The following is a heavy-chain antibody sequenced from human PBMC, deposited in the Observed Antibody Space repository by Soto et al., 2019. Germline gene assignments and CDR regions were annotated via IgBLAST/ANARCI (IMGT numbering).Heavy chain of an antibody. D-gene: IGHD2-8*01. CDR2: IYYTGST. J-gene: IGHJ4*01. CDR3: ARSGDSGLIIPRKWSDH. Sequence: PSDALXLTCTVSVYSIRASVQYGGCILQHPGKGLEWIGYIYYTGSTYYNPSLKSRFSISLETSQNQFSMKLTSVTAADTAVYYCARSGDSGLIIPRKWSDHWGHGPMVTV. CDR1: VYSIRASVQY. V-gene: IGHV4-31*03.